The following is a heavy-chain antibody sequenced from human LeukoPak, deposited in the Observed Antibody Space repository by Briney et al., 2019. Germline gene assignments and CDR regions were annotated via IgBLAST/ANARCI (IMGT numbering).Heavy chain of an antibody. CDR2: INPANGNT. CDR3: ARDRLRGYFQH. V-gene: IGHV1-3*01. CDR1: GYTFTSYT. J-gene: IGHJ1*01. Sequence: ASVKVSCKASGYTFTSYTIHWVRQAPGQRLEWMGWINPANGNTQYSQKFQGRVTITADESTSTAYMELSSLRSEDTAVYYCARDRLRGYFQHWGQGTLVTVSS. D-gene: IGHD4-17*01.